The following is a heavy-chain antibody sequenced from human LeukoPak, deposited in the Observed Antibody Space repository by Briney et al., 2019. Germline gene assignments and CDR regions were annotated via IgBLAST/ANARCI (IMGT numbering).Heavy chain of an antibody. CDR2: ISGSGGST. CDR3: AKPPLLWFGELFHSGFFDY. D-gene: IGHD3-10*01. V-gene: IGHV3-23*01. Sequence: PGGSLRLSCAASGFTFSSYAMSWVRQAPGKGLEWVSAISGSGGSTYYADSVKGRFTISRDNSKNTLYLQMNSLRAEDTAVYYCAKPPLLWFGELFHSGFFDYWGQGTLVTVSS. CDR1: GFTFSSYA. J-gene: IGHJ4*02.